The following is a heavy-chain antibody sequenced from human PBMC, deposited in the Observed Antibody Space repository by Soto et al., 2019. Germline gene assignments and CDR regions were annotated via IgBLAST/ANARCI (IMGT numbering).Heavy chain of an antibody. CDR1: GGTFSSYT. CDR3: ATGGGAYYGSGSYYRNYYYGMDV. J-gene: IGHJ6*02. D-gene: IGHD3-10*01. CDR2: IIPILGIA. V-gene: IGHV1-69*02. Sequence: SVKVSCKASGGTFSSYTISWVRQAPGQGLEWMGRIIPILGIANYAQKFQGRVTITADKSTSTAYMELSSLRSEDTAVYYCATGGGAYYGSGSYYRNYYYGMDVWGQ.